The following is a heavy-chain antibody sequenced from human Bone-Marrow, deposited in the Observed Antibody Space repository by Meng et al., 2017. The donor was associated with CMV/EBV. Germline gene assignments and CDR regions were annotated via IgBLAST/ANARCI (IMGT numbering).Heavy chain of an antibody. V-gene: IGHV3-21*01. CDR3: ARDRNVVVPDARKYYYGMDV. CDR2: ISSSSSYI. Sequence: GESLKISCAASGFTFSSYSMNWVRQAPGKGLEWVSSISSSSSYIYYADSVKGRFTISRDNAKNSLDLQMNSLRAEDTAVYYCARDRNVVVPDARKYYYGMDVWGQGTTVTVSS. CDR1: GFTFSSYS. D-gene: IGHD2-2*01. J-gene: IGHJ6*02.